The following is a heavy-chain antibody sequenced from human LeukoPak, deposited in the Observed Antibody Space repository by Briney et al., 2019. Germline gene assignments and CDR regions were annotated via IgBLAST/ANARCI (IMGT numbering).Heavy chain of an antibody. CDR2: INPNSGGT. CDR3: ARGEGGVRGLDY. Sequence: ASVKVSCKASGYTFTGYYMHWVRQAPGQGLEWMGWINPNSGGTNYAQKFQGWVTMTRDTSISTAYMELSRLRFDDKAVYYCARGEGGVRGLDYWGQGTLVTVSS. CDR1: GYTFTGYY. D-gene: IGHD3-16*01. J-gene: IGHJ4*02. V-gene: IGHV1-2*04.